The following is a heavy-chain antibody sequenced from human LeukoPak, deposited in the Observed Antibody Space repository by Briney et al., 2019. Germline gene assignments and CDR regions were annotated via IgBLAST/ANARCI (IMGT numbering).Heavy chain of an antibody. CDR3: ATLGGSGASPGKNTDFDY. V-gene: IGHV3-23*01. CDR2: ISGSGGST. J-gene: IGHJ4*02. CDR1: GFTFSSYA. Sequence: PGGSLRLSCAASGFTFSSYAMSWVRQAPGKGLEWVSAISGSGGSTYYADSVKGRFTISRDNSKNTLYLQMNSLRAEDTAVYYCATLGGSGASPGKNTDFDYWGQGTLVTVSS. D-gene: IGHD3-10*01.